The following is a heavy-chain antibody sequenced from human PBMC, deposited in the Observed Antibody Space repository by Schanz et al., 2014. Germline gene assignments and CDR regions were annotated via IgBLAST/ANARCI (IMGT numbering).Heavy chain of an antibody. CDR2: INSASGNT. Sequence: QVQLVQSGAEVKKPGSSMKVSCKASGGTFSTYPINWLRQAPGQRLEWMGWINSASGNTRYSEAFQGRVTMTTDTSTSTAYMELRSLRSDDTAVYYCARGGGPEDVFDIWGQGTILTVSS. CDR1: GGTFSTYP. V-gene: IGHV1-3*03. D-gene: IGHD5-12*01. CDR3: ARGGGPEDVFDI. J-gene: IGHJ3*02.